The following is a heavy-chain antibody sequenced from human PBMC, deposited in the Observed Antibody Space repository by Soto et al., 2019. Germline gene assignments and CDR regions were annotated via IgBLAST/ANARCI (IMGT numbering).Heavy chain of an antibody. V-gene: IGHV3-23*01. CDR2: ITSDYST. D-gene: IGHD3-10*01. Sequence: PGGSLRLSCAASGFNVFSYAMSWVRQAPGKGLEWVSGITSDYSTYYADSAKGRFTISRDNSRNTLYLQMDSLTVEDTAVYYCAKDFYGRATYDYWGQGTPVTVSS. J-gene: IGHJ4*02. CDR3: AKDFYGRATYDY. CDR1: GFNVFSYA.